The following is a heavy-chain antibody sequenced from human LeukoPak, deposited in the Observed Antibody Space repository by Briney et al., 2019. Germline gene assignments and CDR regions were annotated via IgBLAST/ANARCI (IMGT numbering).Heavy chain of an antibody. Sequence: GGSLRLSCAASGFTFSNYAMSWVRQAPGKGLEWVSAISGSGGRTYYADSVKGRFTISRDNSKKTLYLQMSSQRAKDTAVYYCARGYCSSSTCYSPFEYWGQGILVTVSS. J-gene: IGHJ4*02. CDR2: ISGSGGRT. V-gene: IGHV3-23*01. CDR3: ARGYCSSSTCYSPFEY. D-gene: IGHD2-15*01. CDR1: GFTFSNYA.